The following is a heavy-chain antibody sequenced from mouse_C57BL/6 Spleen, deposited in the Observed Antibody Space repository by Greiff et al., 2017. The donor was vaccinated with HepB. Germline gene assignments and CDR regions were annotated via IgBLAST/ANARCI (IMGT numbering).Heavy chain of an antibody. Sequence: EVKLVESGPGLVKPSQSLSLTCSVTGYSITSGYYWNWIRQFPGNKLEWMGYISYDGSNNYNPSLKNRISITRDTSKNQFFLKLNSVTTEDTATYYCARVGDGYYGYFDYWGQGTTLTVSS. CDR3: ARVGDGYYGYFDY. CDR1: GYSITSGYY. CDR2: ISYDGSN. V-gene: IGHV3-6*01. J-gene: IGHJ2*01. D-gene: IGHD2-3*01.